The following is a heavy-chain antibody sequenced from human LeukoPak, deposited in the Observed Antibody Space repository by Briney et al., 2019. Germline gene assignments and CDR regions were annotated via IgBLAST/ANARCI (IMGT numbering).Heavy chain of an antibody. CDR2: IYYSGST. CDR3: ARGRPYSGGYHLDY. V-gene: IGHV4-39*02. CDR1: GDSTSSDRYY. D-gene: IGHD1-26*01. Sequence: SETLSLTCTVSGDSTSSDRYYGGWVRQPPGKGLEWIGNIYYSGSTYYNPSLKSRVTMSVDTSKNQFFLKLNSVTAADTAVYYCARGRPYSGGYHLDYWGQGTLVTVSS. J-gene: IGHJ4*02.